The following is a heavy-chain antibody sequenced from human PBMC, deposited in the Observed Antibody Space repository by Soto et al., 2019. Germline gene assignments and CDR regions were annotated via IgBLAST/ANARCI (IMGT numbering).Heavy chain of an antibody. J-gene: IGHJ4*02. Sequence: QVQLQKSGPGLVKPSETLSLTCTDSGGSISSYYWSWIRQPPGKGLEWIGYIYYSGSTNYNPSLKSRVTISVDTSKNQFSLKLSSVTAADTAVYYCAGGPTCYYYAAGGQGTLVTVSS. CDR2: IYYSGST. V-gene: IGHV4-59*01. CDR1: GGSISSYY. D-gene: IGHD3-10*01. CDR3: AGGPTCYYYAA.